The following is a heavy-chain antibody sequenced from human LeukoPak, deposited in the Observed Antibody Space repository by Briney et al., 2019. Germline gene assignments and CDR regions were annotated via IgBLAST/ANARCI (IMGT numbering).Heavy chain of an antibody. CDR1: GGSISSYY. J-gene: IGHJ6*02. CDR2: IYYSGST. D-gene: IGHD4-17*01. V-gene: IGHV4-59*01. CDR3: ARGTVPYYYYYGMDV. Sequence: SETLSLTCTVSGGSISSYYWGWIRQPPGKGLEWIGYIYYSGSTNYNPSLKSRVTISVDTSKNQFSLKLSSVTAVDTAVYYCARGTVPYYYYYGMDVWGQGTTVTVSS.